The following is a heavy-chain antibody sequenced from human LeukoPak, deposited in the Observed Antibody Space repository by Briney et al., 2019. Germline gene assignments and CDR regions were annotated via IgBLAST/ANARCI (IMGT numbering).Heavy chain of an antibody. J-gene: IGHJ5*02. CDR3: ARFPNYYDSSGFDP. CDR1: GGSFSGYY. Sequence: PSETLSLTCAVYGGSFSGYYWSWIRQPPGKGLEWIGEINHSGSTNYNPSLKSRVTISVDTSKNQFSLKLSSVTAADTAVYYCARFPNYYDSSGFDPCGQGTLVTVSS. CDR2: INHSGST. V-gene: IGHV4-34*01. D-gene: IGHD3-22*01.